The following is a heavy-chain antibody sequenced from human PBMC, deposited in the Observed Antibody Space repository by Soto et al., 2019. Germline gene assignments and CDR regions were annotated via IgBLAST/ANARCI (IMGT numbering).Heavy chain of an antibody. V-gene: IGHV1-69*06. CDR1: GGTFSNYA. D-gene: IGHD1-26*01. Sequence: GASVKVSCKASGGTFSNYAINWVRQAPGQGLQWMGGIIPLFGTPNYAQKFQGRVTFTAHKSTSTAYMELRSLRSDDTAVYYCASFRETVGTTTPFAYWGQGTLVTVSS. J-gene: IGHJ4*02. CDR2: IIPLFGTP. CDR3: ASFRETVGTTTPFAY.